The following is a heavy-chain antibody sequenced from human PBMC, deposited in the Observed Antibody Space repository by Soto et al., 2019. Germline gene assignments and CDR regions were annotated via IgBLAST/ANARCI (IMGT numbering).Heavy chain of an antibody. J-gene: IGHJ6*02. D-gene: IGHD3-22*01. CDR1: GFTFSSYA. CDR2: LSGSGVST. V-gene: IGHV3-23*01. CDR3: AKGRGSKDYYDTIGYYLYYYYTMDV. Sequence: EVQLLESGGGLVQPGGSLRLSCAASGFTFSSYAMTWVRQAPGKGLEWVSALSGSGVSTYYADSVKGRFTISRDNSKNTRYLQMNNLRAEDTAVYYCAKGRGSKDYYDTIGYYLYYYYTMDVWGQGTTVTVSS.